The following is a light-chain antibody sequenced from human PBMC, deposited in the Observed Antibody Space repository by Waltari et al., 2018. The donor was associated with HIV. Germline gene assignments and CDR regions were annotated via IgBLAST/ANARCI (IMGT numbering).Light chain of an antibody. V-gene: IGKV1-39*01. Sequence: IQMTQSPSFLAASVGDRVTIPCRASQNIKLYLNWYQQKPGEAPRLLIYTASSLQSGVPSRFIGSASGTNFTLSISSLHPEDYATYYCQQAYSGPFVFGPGTKVEVK. CDR1: QNIKLY. CDR2: TAS. CDR3: QQAYSGPFV. J-gene: IGKJ3*01.